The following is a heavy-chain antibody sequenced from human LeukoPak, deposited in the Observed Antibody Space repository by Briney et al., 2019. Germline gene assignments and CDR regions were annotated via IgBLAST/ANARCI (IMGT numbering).Heavy chain of an antibody. CDR2: ISYDGSNK. D-gene: IGHD6-13*01. J-gene: IGHJ4*02. CDR1: GFTFSSYG. V-gene: IGHV3-30*03. Sequence: GRSLRLSCAASGFTFSSYGMHWVRQAPGKGLEWMAVISYDGSNKYYADSVKGRFTISRDNAMNSLYLQMNSLRAEDTAIYYCARSLPYGTTWYGRSDFWGQGTLVTVSS. CDR3: ARSLPYGTTWYGRSDF.